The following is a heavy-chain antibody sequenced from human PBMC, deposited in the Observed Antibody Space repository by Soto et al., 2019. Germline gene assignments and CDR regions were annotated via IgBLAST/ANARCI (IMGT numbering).Heavy chain of an antibody. CDR3: ARDLGYCSSTSCARPNDY. D-gene: IGHD2-2*01. CDR2: IYHSGST. J-gene: IGHJ4*02. CDR1: GGSISSSNW. V-gene: IGHV4-4*02. Sequence: PSETLSLTCAVSGGSISSSNWWSWVRQPPGKGLEWIGEIYHSGSTNYNPSLKSRVTISVDKSKNQFSLKLSSVTAADTAVYYCARDLGYCSSTSCARPNDYWGQGTLVTVSS.